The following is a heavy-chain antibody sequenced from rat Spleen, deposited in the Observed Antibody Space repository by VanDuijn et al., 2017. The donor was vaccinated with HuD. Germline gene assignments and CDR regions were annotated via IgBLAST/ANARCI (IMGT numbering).Heavy chain of an antibody. J-gene: IGHJ1*01. V-gene: IGHV5-31*01. D-gene: IGHD5-1*01. CDR3: TRENWELDV. CDR2: ITNDVGST. CDR1: GFTFNYYW. Sequence: EVRLVESGGGLVQPGRSLKLFCEASGFTFNYYWMTWIRQAPGKGLEWVATITNDVGSTHYPDSVKGRFTISRDNVKSILYLQMDSLRSEDTATYYCTRENWELDVWGPGTMVTVSS.